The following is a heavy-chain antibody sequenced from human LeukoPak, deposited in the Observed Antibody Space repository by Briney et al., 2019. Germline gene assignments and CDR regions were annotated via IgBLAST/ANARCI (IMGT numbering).Heavy chain of an antibody. J-gene: IGHJ4*02. Sequence: GSLRLSCAASGFTVSSNYMSWVRQPPGKGLEWIGSIYYSGSTYYNPSLKSRVTISVDTSKNQFSLKLSSVTAADTAVYYCARINSGSYFAAQYYFDYWGQGTLVTVSS. CDR3: ARINSGSYFAAQYYFDY. CDR1: GFTVSSNY. CDR2: IYYSGST. D-gene: IGHD1-26*01. V-gene: IGHV4-39*01.